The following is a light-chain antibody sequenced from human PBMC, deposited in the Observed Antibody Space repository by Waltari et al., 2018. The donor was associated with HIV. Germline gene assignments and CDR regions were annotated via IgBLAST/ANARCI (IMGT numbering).Light chain of an antibody. CDR2: DEV. V-gene: IGLV3-21*02. CDR1: NIGSKT. Sequence: SYVMHQSPSLSVAPGQTAGITCVGDNIGSKTLHWYQQKPGKAPLFVMYDEVNRPSGIRERFSGSNSGNTATLGISRVEDGDEADYYCQVWDVRSDHRVFGGGTKLTVV. CDR3: QVWDVRSDHRV. J-gene: IGLJ3*02.